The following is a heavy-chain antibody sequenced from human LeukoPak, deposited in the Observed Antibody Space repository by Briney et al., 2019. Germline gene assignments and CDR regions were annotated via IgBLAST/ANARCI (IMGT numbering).Heavy chain of an antibody. Sequence: ASVTVSCKASGCTFTDYDVTWVRQAAGQGLEWMGWMNPISGETGYAQNFQARLTMTRDSSITTAYLELSSLRYADTAVYFCTMAIRHHFPSDDWGQGTQVTVSS. CDR3: TMAIRHHFPSDD. D-gene: IGHD3-22*01. J-gene: IGHJ4*02. CDR1: GCTFTDYD. CDR2: MNPISGET. V-gene: IGHV1-8*01.